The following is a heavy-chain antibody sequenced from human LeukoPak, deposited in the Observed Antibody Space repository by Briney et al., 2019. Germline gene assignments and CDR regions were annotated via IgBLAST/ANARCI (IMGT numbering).Heavy chain of an antibody. CDR1: GFTFSSYG. CDR2: IRYDGSNK. Sequence: PGGSLRLSCAASGFTFSSYGMHWVRQAPGKGLEWVAFIRYDGSNKYYADSLKGRFTISRDNSKNTLYLRMNSLRGEDTAVYYCVGDADFDYWGQGTLVSVSS. J-gene: IGHJ4*02. V-gene: IGHV3-30*02. CDR3: VGDADFDY.